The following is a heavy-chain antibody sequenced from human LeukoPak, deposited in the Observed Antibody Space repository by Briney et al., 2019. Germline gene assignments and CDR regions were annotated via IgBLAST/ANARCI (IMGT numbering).Heavy chain of an antibody. CDR1: GFTFSSYG. J-gene: IGHJ4*02. V-gene: IGHV3-23*01. Sequence: GGSLRLSCAASGFTFSSYGMSWVRQAPGKGLEWVSAISGSGGSTYYADSVKGRFTISRDNSKNTLYLQMNSLRAEDTAVYYCARDPHYDSSGPPDGGWGQGTLVTVSS. D-gene: IGHD3-22*01. CDR2: ISGSGGST. CDR3: ARDPHYDSSGPPDGG.